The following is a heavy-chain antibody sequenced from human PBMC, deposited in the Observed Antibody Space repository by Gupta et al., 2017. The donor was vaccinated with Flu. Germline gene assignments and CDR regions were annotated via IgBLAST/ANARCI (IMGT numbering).Heavy chain of an antibody. Sequence: QVQLVQSGAEVKKPGASVKVSCKASGYTFTSYYMHWVRQAPGQGLEWMGIINPSVGSTDYAEKFQDRVTMTRDTSTSTVYMELSSLRSDDTAVYYCARGYTSRNWYFDLWGRGTLVTVSS. D-gene: IGHD6-13*01. CDR1: GYTFTSYY. CDR2: INPSVGST. J-gene: IGHJ2*01. V-gene: IGHV1-46*01. CDR3: ARGYTSRNWYFDL.